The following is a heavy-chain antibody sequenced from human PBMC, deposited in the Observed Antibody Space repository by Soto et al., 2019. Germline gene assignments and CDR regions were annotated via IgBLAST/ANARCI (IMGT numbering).Heavy chain of an antibody. D-gene: IGHD3-22*01. Sequence: QVHLVQSGAEVKKTGASVKVSCKVSGYTLISYAIHWVRQAPGQRLEWLGWINRGSGNTKYSQTFQGRVTITRDPSANPAHMEPGSPGSEDTAVYFWGRNCGYSDSGMDVWGQGTKVTVSS. V-gene: IGHV1-3*01. CDR3: GRNCGYSDSGMDV. J-gene: IGHJ6*01. CDR1: GYTLISYA. CDR2: INRGSGNT.